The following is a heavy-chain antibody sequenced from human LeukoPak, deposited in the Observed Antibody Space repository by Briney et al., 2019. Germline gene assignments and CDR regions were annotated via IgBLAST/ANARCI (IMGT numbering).Heavy chain of an antibody. J-gene: IGHJ3*02. V-gene: IGHV4-34*01. CDR3: ALVVNDAFDI. CDR2: INHSGST. Sequence: PSETLSLTCAVYGGSFSGYYWSWIRQPPGKGLEWIGEINHSGSTNYNPSLKSRVTISIDTPKNQFSLKLSSVTAADTAVYYCALVVNDAFDIWGQGTMVTVSS. D-gene: IGHD2-15*01. CDR1: GGSFSGYY.